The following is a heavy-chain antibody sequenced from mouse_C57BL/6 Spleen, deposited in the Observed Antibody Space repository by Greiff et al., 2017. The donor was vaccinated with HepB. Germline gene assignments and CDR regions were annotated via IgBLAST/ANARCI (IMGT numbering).Heavy chain of an antibody. J-gene: IGHJ4*01. D-gene: IGHD1-1*01. V-gene: IGHV14-4*01. CDR2: IDPENGDT. CDR1: GFNIKDDY. CDR3: TRSSLNYYAMDY. Sequence: EVQLQQSGAELVRPGASVKLSCTASGFNIKDDYMHWVKQRPEQGLEWIGWIDPENGDTEYASKFQGKATITADTSSNTAYLQLSSLTSEDTAVYYCTRSSLNYYAMDYWGQGTSVTVSS.